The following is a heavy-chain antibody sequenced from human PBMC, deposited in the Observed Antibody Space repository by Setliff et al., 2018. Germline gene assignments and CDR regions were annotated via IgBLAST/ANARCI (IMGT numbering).Heavy chain of an antibody. CDR3: ANVYSGYD. Sequence: ASVKVSCKASGSYVISWVRQAPGQGLEWMGWISAYNGNTNYAQKLQGRVTMTTDTSTTTAYMELRSLGSDDTAVYYCANVYSGYDWGQGTLVTVSS. V-gene: IGHV1-18*01. D-gene: IGHD5-12*01. CDR2: ISAYNGNT. CDR1: GSYV. J-gene: IGHJ4*02.